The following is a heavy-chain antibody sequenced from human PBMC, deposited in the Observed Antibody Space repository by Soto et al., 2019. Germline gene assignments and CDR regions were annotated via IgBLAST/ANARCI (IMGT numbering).Heavy chain of an antibody. V-gene: IGHV1-69*13. CDR2: IIPIFGTA. CDR3: ARDRGCGGDCYPNWFDP. D-gene: IGHD2-21*02. Sequence: SVKVSCKASGGTFSSYAISWVRQAPGQGLEWMGGIIPIFGTANYAQKFQGRVTITADESTSTAYMELSSLRSEDTAVYYCARDRGCGGDCYPNWFDPWGQGTLVTVSS. CDR1: GGTFSSYA. J-gene: IGHJ5*02.